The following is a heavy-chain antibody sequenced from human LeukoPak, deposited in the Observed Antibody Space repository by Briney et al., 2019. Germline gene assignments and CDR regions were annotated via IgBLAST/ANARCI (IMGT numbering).Heavy chain of an antibody. CDR3: TTDLEYYYDSSQVDY. CDR2: IKSKTDGGTT. J-gene: IGHJ4*02. Sequence: GGSLRLSCAASGFTFSSYWMSWVRQAPGKGLEGVGRIKSKTDGGTTDYAAPVKGRFTISRDDSKNTLYLQMNSLKTEDTAVYYCTTDLEYYYDSSQVDYWGQGTLVTVSS. D-gene: IGHD3-22*01. CDR1: GFTFSSYW. V-gene: IGHV3-15*01.